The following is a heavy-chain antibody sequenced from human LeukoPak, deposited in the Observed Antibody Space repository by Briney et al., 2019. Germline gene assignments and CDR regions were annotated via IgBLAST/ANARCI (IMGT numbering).Heavy chain of an antibody. CDR2: ISSSGSTI. J-gene: IGHJ6*02. CDR1: GFTFSSYE. CDR3: ARVRGDIVVVPAGLYGMDV. V-gene: IGHV3-48*03. D-gene: IGHD2-2*01. Sequence: GGSLRLSCAASGFTFSSYEMNWVRQAPGKGLEWVSYISSSGSTIYYADSVKGRFTISRDNAKNSLYLQMNSLRAEDTAVYYCARVRGDIVVVPAGLYGMDVWGQGTTVTVSS.